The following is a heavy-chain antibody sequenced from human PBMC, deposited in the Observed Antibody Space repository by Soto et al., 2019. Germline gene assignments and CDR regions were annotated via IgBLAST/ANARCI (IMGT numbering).Heavy chain of an antibody. J-gene: IGHJ4*02. Sequence: QTLSLTCGVSGDSVSSNSAAWNVLRQSPSRGLEWLGRTYYRSKWYNDYAVSVESRITINPDTSKNHFSLQLNFVTPEDTAVYFCARGEQYSGRIFDYWGQGTLVTVSS. D-gene: IGHD1-26*01. V-gene: IGHV6-1*01. CDR3: ARGEQYSGRIFDY. CDR2: TYYRSKWYN. CDR1: GDSVSSNSAA.